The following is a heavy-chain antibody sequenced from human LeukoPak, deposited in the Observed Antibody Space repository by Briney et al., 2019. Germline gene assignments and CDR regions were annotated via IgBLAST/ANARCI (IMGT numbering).Heavy chain of an antibody. CDR3: ARYCSGGSCDSSNWFDP. V-gene: IGHV4-39*01. CDR2: IHNSGAT. CDR1: GGSISSSSYY. Sequence: SETLSLTCSVSGGSISSSSYYWVWIRQPPGKGLEWIATIHNSGATHYNPSLKSRVTISVDTSKNQFSLKLSFVTAADTAVYYCARYCSGGSCDSSNWFDPWGQGTLATVSS. D-gene: IGHD2-15*01. J-gene: IGHJ5*02.